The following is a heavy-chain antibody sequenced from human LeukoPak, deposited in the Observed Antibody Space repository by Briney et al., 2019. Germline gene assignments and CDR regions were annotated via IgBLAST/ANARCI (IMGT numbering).Heavy chain of an antibody. V-gene: IGHV5-51*01. CDR2: IYPGDSDT. Sequence: GESLKISCKGSGYSFTSYWIGWVRQMPGKGLEWMGIIYPGDSDTRYSPSFQGQVTISADKSISTAYLQWSSLKASDTAMYYCARLHSYYGSGSYYNDAFDIWGQGTMVTVSS. J-gene: IGHJ3*02. CDR3: ARLHSYYGSGSYYNDAFDI. D-gene: IGHD3-10*01. CDR1: GYSFTSYW.